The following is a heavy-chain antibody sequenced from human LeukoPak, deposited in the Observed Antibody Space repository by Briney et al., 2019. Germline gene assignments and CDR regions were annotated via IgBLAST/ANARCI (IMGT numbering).Heavy chain of an antibody. Sequence: PGGSLRLPCAASGFTFSSYEMNWVRQAPGKGLEWVSYISSSGTTKYYADSVKGRFTISRDNVKNSLYLQMNSLRAEDTAVHYCARDRGLNSYGLDYWGQGTLVTVSS. CDR3: ARDRGLNSYGLDY. CDR2: ISSSGTTK. CDR1: GFTFSSYE. J-gene: IGHJ4*02. D-gene: IGHD5-18*01. V-gene: IGHV3-48*03.